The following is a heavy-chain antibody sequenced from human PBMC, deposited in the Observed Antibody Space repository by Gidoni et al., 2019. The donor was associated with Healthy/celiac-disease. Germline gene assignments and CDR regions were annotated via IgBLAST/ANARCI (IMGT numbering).Heavy chain of an antibody. Sequence: EVQLVESGGGLIQPGGSLRLSCAASGFTVSSNYMSWVRQAPGKGLEWVSVIYSGGSTYYADSVKGRFTSSRDNSKNTLYLQMNSLRAEDTAVYYCARGGPLYYDFWSGHSNFDYWGQGTLVTVSS. J-gene: IGHJ4*02. D-gene: IGHD3-3*01. V-gene: IGHV3-53*01. CDR1: GFTVSSNY. CDR2: IYSGGST. CDR3: ARGGPLYYDFWSGHSNFDY.